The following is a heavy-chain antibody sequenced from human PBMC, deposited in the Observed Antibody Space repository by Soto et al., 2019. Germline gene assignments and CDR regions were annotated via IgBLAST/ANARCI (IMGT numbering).Heavy chain of an antibody. J-gene: IGHJ5*02. D-gene: IGHD3-9*01. CDR1: GFTFSEYS. V-gene: IGHV3-64D*06. CDR2: ISSDGDIT. CDR3: VKVPTFYDILTGYYSTNFFDP. Sequence: LRLSCSASGFTFSEYSMHWVRQAPGKGLQYVSTISSDGDITYYADSVKGRFTISRDNSKNTLYLQMNSLRPEDTAVYYCVKVPTFYDILTGYYSTNFFDPWGQGTLVTVSS.